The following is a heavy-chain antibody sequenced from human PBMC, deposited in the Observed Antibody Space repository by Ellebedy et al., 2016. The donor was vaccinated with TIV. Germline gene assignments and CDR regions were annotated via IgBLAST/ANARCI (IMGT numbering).Heavy chain of an antibody. V-gene: IGHV1-18*01. J-gene: IGHJ4*02. D-gene: IGHD3-22*01. CDR1: GYTFTNYR. CDR2: ISTYNGNT. Sequence: AASVKVSCKASGYTFTNYRITWVRQAPGQGLEWMGWISTYNGNTDYAQKVQGRVTMTTDTSSSTIYMELRSLRSDDTAVYYCARVDYYQDFDYWGQGTLVTVSS. CDR3: ARVDYYQDFDY.